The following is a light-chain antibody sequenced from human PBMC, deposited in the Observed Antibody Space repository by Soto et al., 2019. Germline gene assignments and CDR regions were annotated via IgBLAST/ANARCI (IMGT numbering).Light chain of an antibody. J-gene: IGLJ2*01. CDR2: EGS. CDR3: RSYAGSSTVV. CDR1: SSDVGSYNL. Sequence: QSALTQPASVSGSPGQSITIPCTGTSSDVGSYNLVSWYQQHPGKAPKLMIYEGSKRPSGVSNRFSGSKSGNTASLTISGLQAEDEADYYCRSYAGSSTVVFGGGTKLTVL. V-gene: IGLV2-23*01.